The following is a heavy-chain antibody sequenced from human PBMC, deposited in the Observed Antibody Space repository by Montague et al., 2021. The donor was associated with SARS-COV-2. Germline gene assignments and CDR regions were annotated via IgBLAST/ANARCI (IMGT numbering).Heavy chain of an antibody. D-gene: IGHD2-21*02. CDR2: INHSGST. J-gene: IGHJ5*02. V-gene: IGHV4-34*01. CDR1: AGSFSGYS. CDR3: ARRSRVVTAIWALRTSLTSWFDP. Sequence: SETLSLTCAVYAGSFSGYSWSWIRQPPGKGLEWIGEINHSGSTNYNPSXXSGVTISVDTSKNQFSLKLRYVTAADTAVYYCARRSRVVTAIWALRTSLTSWFDPWGQGTLVTVSS.